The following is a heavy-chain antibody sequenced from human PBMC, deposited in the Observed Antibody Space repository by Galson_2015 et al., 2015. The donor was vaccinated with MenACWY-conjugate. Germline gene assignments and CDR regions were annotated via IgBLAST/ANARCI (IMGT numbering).Heavy chain of an antibody. CDR1: GFTVNTNY. Sequence: SLRLSCAATGFTVNTNYMTWVRQVPGRGLECVSVIYAGGNTYYTDSVTGRFTVSRNRSNNAVHLQMNSLRVEDTAVYYCARAVSLRGSGHFPPDYMDVWGKGTAATVSS. CDR2: IYAGGNT. V-gene: IGHV3-53*01. CDR3: ARAVSLRGSGHFPPDYMDV. J-gene: IGHJ6*03. D-gene: IGHD3-10*01.